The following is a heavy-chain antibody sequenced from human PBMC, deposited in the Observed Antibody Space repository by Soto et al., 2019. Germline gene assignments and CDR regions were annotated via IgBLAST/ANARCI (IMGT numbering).Heavy chain of an antibody. D-gene: IGHD3-10*01. V-gene: IGHV3-30-3*01. CDR2: ISYDGINE. J-gene: IGHJ4*02. CDR1: GLTLTEHS. Sequence: VESGGGVVQPGRSLRLSCTDSGLTLTEHSMHWVRQAPGKGLEWLSGISYDGINEYYAESVKGRFTISRDRTDKAVYLEMNGLRLEDTAMYYCAGDLYGGGSDPPHESWGQGTLGTVSS. CDR3: AGDLYGGGSDPPHES.